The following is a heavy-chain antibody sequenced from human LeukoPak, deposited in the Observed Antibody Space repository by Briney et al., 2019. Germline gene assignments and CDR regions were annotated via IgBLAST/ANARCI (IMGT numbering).Heavy chain of an antibody. CDR2: ISSSSSTI. J-gene: IGHJ4*02. CDR3: ARDRSPGGGATHFDN. D-gene: IGHD1-26*01. V-gene: IGHV3-48*03. Sequence: YPGGSLRLSCAASGFTFSSSEMNWVRQAPGKGLEWVSYISSSSSTIYYADSVKGRFTISRDNAKNSLYLQMNSLRAEDTAVYYCARDRSPGGGATHFDNWGQGTLVTVSS. CDR1: GFTFSSSE.